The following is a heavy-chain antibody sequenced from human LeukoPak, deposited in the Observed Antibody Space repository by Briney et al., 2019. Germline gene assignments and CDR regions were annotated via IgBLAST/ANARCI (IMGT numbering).Heavy chain of an antibody. D-gene: IGHD3-9*01. J-gene: IGHJ4*02. CDR2: INPNSGGT. CDR3: ARVGGLRYFDWSYYFDY. V-gene: IGHV1-2*02. Sequence: ASVKVSCKASGYTFTGYYMHWVRQAPGQGLEWMGWINPNSGGTNYAQKFQGRVTMTRDTSISTAYMELSRLRSDDTAVYYCARVGGLRYFDWSYYFDYWGQGTLVTVSS. CDR1: GYTFTGYY.